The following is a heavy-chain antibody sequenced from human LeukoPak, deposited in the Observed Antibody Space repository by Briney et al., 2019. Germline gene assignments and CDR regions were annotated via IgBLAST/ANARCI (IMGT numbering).Heavy chain of an antibody. J-gene: IGHJ3*02. D-gene: IGHD4-17*01. Sequence: GGSLRLSCAASGFTFSSYAMSWVRQAPGKGLEWVSAISGSGGSTYYADSVKGRFTISRDNSKNTLYLQMNSLRAEDTAVYNCAQDSQRSPAFDIWGQGTMVTVSS. V-gene: IGHV3-23*01. CDR3: AQDSQRSPAFDI. CDR2: ISGSGGST. CDR1: GFTFSSYA.